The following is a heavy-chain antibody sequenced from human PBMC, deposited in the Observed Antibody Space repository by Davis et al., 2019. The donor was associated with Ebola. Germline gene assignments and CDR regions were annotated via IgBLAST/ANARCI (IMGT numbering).Heavy chain of an antibody. Sequence: PGGSLRLSCAASGFTVSSNYMSWVRQAPGKGLEWVSVIYSGGSTYYADSVKGRFTISRDNSKNTLYLQMNSLRAEDTAVYYCARDLFGVDRSSIADSRPNDYWGQGTLVTVSS. CDR2: IYSGGST. J-gene: IGHJ4*02. CDR3: ARDLFGVDRSSIADSRPNDY. CDR1: GFTVSSNY. D-gene: IGHD6-6*01. V-gene: IGHV3-53*01.